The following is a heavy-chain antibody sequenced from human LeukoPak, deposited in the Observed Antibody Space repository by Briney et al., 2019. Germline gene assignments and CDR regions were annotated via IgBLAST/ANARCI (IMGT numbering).Heavy chain of an antibody. Sequence: GGSLRLSCVASGFTFSNYWMHWARQTPGKGLVWVSRISSDGSSTNYADSVKGRFTISRDNAKSTVSLLMNNLRAEDTALYYSASRWHFDFWGQGSLVTVSS. J-gene: IGHJ4*02. CDR1: GFTFSNYW. CDR3: ASRWHFDF. D-gene: IGHD2-15*01. CDR2: ISSDGSST. V-gene: IGHV3-74*01.